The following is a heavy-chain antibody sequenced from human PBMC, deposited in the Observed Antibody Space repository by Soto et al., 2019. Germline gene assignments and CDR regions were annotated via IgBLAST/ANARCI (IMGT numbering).Heavy chain of an antibody. V-gene: IGHV4-4*02. CDR2: IYHVGST. J-gene: IGHJ1*01. CDR3: ARGLCYYDSSRGLSCAAEYFQH. D-gene: IGHD3-22*01. CDR1: CGSVSSTQW. Sequence: PSETLSLTCAVSCGSVSSTQWWTWVRHAPGKGLEWLGEIYHVGSTKYNPSLKSRVTISVDTSKNQFSLKLSSVTAADTAVYYCARGLCYYDSSRGLSCAAEYFQHWGQGTLVTVSS.